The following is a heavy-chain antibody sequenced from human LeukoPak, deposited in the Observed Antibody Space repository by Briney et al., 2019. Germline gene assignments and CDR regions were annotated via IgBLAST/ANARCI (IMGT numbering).Heavy chain of an antibody. CDR2: ISTTGSSI. D-gene: IGHD1-26*01. V-gene: IGHV3-48*03. CDR1: GLTFSSYE. CDR3: ARMRSYYTGFDY. Sequence: GGSLRLSCAASGLTFSSYEMNWVRQAPGKGLEWVSYISTTGSSIYYADSVKGRFTISRDNVKNLLYLQMNSLRAEDTAVYYCARMRSYYTGFDYWGQGTLVTVSS. J-gene: IGHJ4*02.